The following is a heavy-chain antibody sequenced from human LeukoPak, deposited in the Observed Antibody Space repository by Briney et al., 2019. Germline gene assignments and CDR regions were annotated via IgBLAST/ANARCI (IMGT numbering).Heavy chain of an antibody. CDR3: ARLNTAMVIVF. D-gene: IGHD5-18*01. V-gene: IGHV4-39*01. CDR2: IYYSGTT. J-gene: IGHJ4*02. Sequence: WVRQPPGKGLEWIGSIYYSGTTYYNPSLKSRVSISVDTSKNQFSLKLRSVTAADTAVYYCARLNTAMVIVFWGQGTLVTVSS.